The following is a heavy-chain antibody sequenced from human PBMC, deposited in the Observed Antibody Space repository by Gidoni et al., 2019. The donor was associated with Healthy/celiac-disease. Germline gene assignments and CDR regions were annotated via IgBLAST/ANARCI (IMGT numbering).Heavy chain of an antibody. V-gene: IGHV3-7*01. J-gene: IGHJ3*02. CDR1: GFTFSNYW. CDR3: ASTMIGTGAFDI. D-gene: IGHD3-22*01. CDR2: INQDGSEK. Sequence: EVQLVESGGGLVQPGGSLRLSCAASGFTFSNYWMSWVRQAPGKGLEWVANINQDGSEKYYVDSVKGRVTISRDNAKNSLYLQMNSLRAEDTAVYYCASTMIGTGAFDIWGQGTMVTDSS.